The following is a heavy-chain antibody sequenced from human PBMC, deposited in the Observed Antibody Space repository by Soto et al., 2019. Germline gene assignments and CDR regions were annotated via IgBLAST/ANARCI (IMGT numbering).Heavy chain of an antibody. Sequence: ASVKVSCKASGYTFTGYYMHWVRQAPGQGLEWMGWINPNSGGTNYAQKFQGRVTMTRDTSISTAYMELSRLRSEDTALYYCAKDKYGANPGSPFDCWGQGTVVTVSS. CDR2: INPNSGGT. CDR1: GYTFTGYY. J-gene: IGHJ4*02. V-gene: IGHV1-2*02. CDR3: AKDKYGANPGSPFDC. D-gene: IGHD2-8*01.